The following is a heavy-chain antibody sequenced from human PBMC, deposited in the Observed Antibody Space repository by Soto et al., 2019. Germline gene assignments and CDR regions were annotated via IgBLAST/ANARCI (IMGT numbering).Heavy chain of an antibody. V-gene: IGHV4-59*01. CDR1: GGSISSYY. D-gene: IGHD4-17*01. CDR2: IYYSEST. CDR3: ARGYGDYQFDY. Sequence: SETLSLTCTVSGGSISSYYWSWIRQPPGKGLEWIGYIYYSESTNYNPSLKSRVTISVDTSKNQFSLKLSSVTAADTAVYYCARGYGDYQFDYWGQGTLVTVSS. J-gene: IGHJ4*02.